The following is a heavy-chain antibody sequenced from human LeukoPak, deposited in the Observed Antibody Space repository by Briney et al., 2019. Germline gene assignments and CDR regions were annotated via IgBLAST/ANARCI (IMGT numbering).Heavy chain of an antibody. V-gene: IGHV3-30-3*01. CDR3: ARDTGPLEAFDI. CDR2: ISYDGSNK. CDR1: GFTFSSYA. D-gene: IGHD3-3*01. J-gene: IGHJ3*02. Sequence: PGGSLRLSCAASGFTFSSYAMHWVRQAPGKGLEWVAVISYDGSNKYYADSVRGRFTISRDNSKNTLYLQMNSLRAEDTAVYYCARDTGPLEAFDIWGQGTMVTVSS.